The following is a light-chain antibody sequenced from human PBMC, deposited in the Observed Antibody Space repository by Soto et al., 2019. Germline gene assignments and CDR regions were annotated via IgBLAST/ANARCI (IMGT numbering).Light chain of an antibody. CDR2: QDI. CDR3: QAWDSNTAV. Sequence: SYELTQPPSVSVSPGQTATITCSGNNLGDKYACWYQQKPGQSPVLVIYQDIKRPSGIPERFSGSNSGNTATLTISGTQTMDEADYYCQAWDSNTAVFGGGTKLTVL. J-gene: IGLJ3*02. CDR1: NLGDKY. V-gene: IGLV3-1*01.